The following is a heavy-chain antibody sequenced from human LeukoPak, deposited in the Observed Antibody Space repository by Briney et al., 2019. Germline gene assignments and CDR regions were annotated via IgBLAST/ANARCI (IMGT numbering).Heavy chain of an antibody. Sequence: GGSLRLSCAASGFTFSSYWMSWVRQAPGKGLEWVANIKQDGSEKYYVGSVKGRFTISRDNAKNSLYLQMNSLRAEDTAVYYCARPKKAGTTPWDYWGQGTLVTVSS. J-gene: IGHJ4*02. CDR2: IKQDGSEK. D-gene: IGHD6-13*01. CDR3: ARPKKAGTTPWDY. V-gene: IGHV3-7*01. CDR1: GFTFSSYW.